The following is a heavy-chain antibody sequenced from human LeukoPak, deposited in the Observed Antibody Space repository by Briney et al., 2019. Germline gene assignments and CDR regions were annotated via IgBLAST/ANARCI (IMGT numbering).Heavy chain of an antibody. CDR2: IYYSGST. V-gene: IGHV4-39*01. D-gene: IGHD2-21*01. CDR3: ARGAYSFDY. CDR1: GGSIRSGGYY. Sequence: SETLSLTCTVSGGSIRSGGYYWGWIRQPPGKGLEWIATIYYSGSTYSNPSLKSRVSISVDTSKNQFSLKLSSVTAADTAVYYCARGAYSFDYWGQGTLVTVSS. J-gene: IGHJ4*02.